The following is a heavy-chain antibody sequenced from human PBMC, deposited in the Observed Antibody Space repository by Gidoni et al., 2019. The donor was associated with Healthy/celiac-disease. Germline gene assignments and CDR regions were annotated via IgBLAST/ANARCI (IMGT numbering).Heavy chain of an antibody. CDR1: GGSISSYY. J-gene: IGHJ5*02. V-gene: IGHV4-59*08. CDR3: GRGPDWFDP. Sequence: QAQLQESGPGRVQPSETLSLTCTASGGSISSYYWSWIRQPPGKGLEWIGYIYYSGSTNYNPSLKSRVTISVDTSKNQFSLKLSSVTAADTAVYYCGRGPDWFDPWGQGTLVTVSS. CDR2: IYYSGST.